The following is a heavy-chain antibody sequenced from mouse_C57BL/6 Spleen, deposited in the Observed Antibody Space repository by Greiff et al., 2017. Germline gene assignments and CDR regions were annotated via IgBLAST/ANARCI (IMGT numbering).Heavy chain of an antibody. CDR1: GYTFTSYW. D-gene: IGHD1-1*01. CDR3: ANGGGSGGYAMDY. V-gene: IGHV1-7*01. Sequence: VKLQESGAELAKPGASVKLSCKASGYTFTSYWMPWVKQRPGQGLEWIGYINPSCGYTKYNQKFKDKATLTAGKSSSTAYMQLSSLTYEDSAVYYCANGGGSGGYAMDYWGQGTSVTVSS. J-gene: IGHJ4*01. CDR2: INPSCGYT.